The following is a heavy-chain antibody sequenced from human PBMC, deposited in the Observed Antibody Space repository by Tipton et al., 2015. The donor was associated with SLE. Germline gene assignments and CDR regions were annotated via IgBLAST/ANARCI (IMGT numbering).Heavy chain of an antibody. CDR3: ARELRGGFDF. CDR2: INHSGST. V-gene: IGHV4-34*01. D-gene: IGHD3-16*01. J-gene: IGHJ4*02. CDR1: GGSFSGYY. Sequence: KPSETLSLTCAVYGGSFSGYYWSWIRQTPGKGLEWIGEINHSGSTSYNPSLQSRVTTSIDTSKSQFSLKLTSVTAADTAMYYCARELRGGFDFWGQGALVTVSS.